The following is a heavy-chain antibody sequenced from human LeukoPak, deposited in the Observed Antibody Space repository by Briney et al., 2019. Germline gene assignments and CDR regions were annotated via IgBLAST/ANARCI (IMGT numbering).Heavy chain of an antibody. CDR2: INPTGGST. V-gene: IGHV1-46*01. CDR3: ALYSSTWY. D-gene: IGHD6-13*01. CDR1: GYTFTTYY. J-gene: IGHJ4*02. Sequence: ASVKVSCKASGYTFTTYYIHWVRQAPGQGLEWMGIINPTGGSTTYAQKFQGRVTMTSDTSTSTVSMEVNSLRSEDTAVYYCALYSSTWYWGQGTLVTVSS.